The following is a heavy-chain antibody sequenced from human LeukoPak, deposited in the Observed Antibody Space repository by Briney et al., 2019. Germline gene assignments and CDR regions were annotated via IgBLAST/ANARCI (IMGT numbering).Heavy chain of an antibody. CDR3: AKVRAGYTNLYYFDY. CDR1: GFTFSTYA. V-gene: IGHV3-23*01. J-gene: IGHJ4*02. Sequence: GGSLRLSCAASGFTFSTYAMSWVRQAPGKGLEWVSTISGSGANTYYADSVRGRFTISRDNSKNKLYLHMNSLRAEDTAVYYCAKVRAGYTNLYYFDYWGQGTLVTVSS. D-gene: IGHD3-16*02. CDR2: ISGSGANT.